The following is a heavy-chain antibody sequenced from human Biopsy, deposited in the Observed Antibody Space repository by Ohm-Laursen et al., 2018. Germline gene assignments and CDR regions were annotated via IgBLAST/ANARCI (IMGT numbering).Heavy chain of an antibody. CDR3: AKHGSGWTGDDAFHI. CDR1: GFTFNNYG. V-gene: IGHV3-30*18. D-gene: IGHD6-19*01. CDR2: IFYDGSNT. Sequence: SLRLSCAASGFTFNNYGMQWVRQAPGKGLEWVAFIFYDGSNTYYADSVKGRFTISRDNSRDTLYLQMSSLRAEDTAVYYCAKHGSGWTGDDAFHIWGQGTMVTVSS. J-gene: IGHJ3*02.